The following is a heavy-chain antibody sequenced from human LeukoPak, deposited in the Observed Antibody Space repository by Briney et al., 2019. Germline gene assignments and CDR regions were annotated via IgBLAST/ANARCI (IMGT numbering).Heavy chain of an antibody. CDR2: INTDGTSI. D-gene: IGHD1-26*01. CDR3: AREARVGGALQY. J-gene: IGHJ4*02. V-gene: IGHV3-74*01. CDR1: GFTFSDYW. Sequence: GGSLRLSCAASGFTFSDYWMHWVRQAPGKGPVWVSRINTDGTSIRHADSVQGRFTISRDAAKNTLFLQMNSLRAEDTAVYYCAREARVGGALQYWGQGVLVTVSA.